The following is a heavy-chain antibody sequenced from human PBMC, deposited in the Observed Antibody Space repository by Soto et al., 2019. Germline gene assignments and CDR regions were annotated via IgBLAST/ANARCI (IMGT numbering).Heavy chain of an antibody. J-gene: IGHJ3*02. D-gene: IGHD4-4*01. V-gene: IGHV4-34*01. CDR2: INHSGST. Sequence: PSETLSLTCAIYDGSFSVYYWIWIRQSPGEGLEWIGEINHSGSTNYNPSLKSRVTMSVDASKNQFSLKLSSVTAADTAVYYCARDSTRRGACDIWGKGTKVTV. CDR1: DGSFSVYY. CDR3: ARDSTRRGACDI.